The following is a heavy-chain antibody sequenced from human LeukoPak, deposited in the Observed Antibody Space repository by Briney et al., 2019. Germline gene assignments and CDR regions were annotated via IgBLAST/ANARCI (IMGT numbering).Heavy chain of an antibody. V-gene: IGHV4-34*01. D-gene: IGHD3-22*01. CDR3: ARGFLYYDSSGRHFDY. J-gene: IGHJ4*02. Sequence: LETLSLTCAVYGGSFSGYYWSWIRQPPGKGLEWIGEINHSGSTNYNPPLKSRVTISVDTSKNQFSLKLSSVTAADTAVYYCARGFLYYDSSGRHFDYWGQGTLVTVSS. CDR2: INHSGST. CDR1: GGSFSGYY.